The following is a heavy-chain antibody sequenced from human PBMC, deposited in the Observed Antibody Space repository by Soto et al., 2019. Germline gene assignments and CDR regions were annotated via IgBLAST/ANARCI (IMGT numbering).Heavy chain of an antibody. CDR3: ARDYRGYYYGMDV. Sequence: EVQLVESGGDLVQSGRSLRLSCAASGFTLDDYAMHWVRQAPGKGLEWASGISWNSGSIGYADSVKGRFTISRDNAKNSLYLQMNSLRAEDTALYYCARDYRGYYYGMDVWGQGTPVNVSS. D-gene: IGHD1-26*01. J-gene: IGHJ6*02. V-gene: IGHV3-9*01. CDR2: ISWNSGSI. CDR1: GFTLDDYA.